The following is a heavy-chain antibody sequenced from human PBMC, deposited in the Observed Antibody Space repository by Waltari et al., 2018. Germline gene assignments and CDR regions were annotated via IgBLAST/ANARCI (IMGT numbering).Heavy chain of an antibody. D-gene: IGHD6-19*01. V-gene: IGHV4-59*11. CDR3: ARSIAVAGTHFDY. CDR2: IYYSGST. CDR1: GGSISSHY. Sequence: QVQLQESGPGLVKPSETLSLTCTVSGGSISSHYWSWIRQPPGKGLEWIGYIYYSGSTNYNPSLKSRVTISVDTSKNQFSLKLSSVTAADTAVYYCARSIAVAGTHFDYWGQGTLVTVSS. J-gene: IGHJ4*02.